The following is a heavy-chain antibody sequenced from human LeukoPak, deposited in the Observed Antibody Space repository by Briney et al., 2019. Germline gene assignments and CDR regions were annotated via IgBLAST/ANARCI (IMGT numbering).Heavy chain of an antibody. Sequence: GSLRPPCSASGFTFRRYCMNWVRQAPGEGLGWVSSISSSSSYIYYADSVKGRFTISRDNAKNSLYLQMNSLRAEDTAVYYCARVTRYYFDYWGQGTLVTVSS. CDR1: GFTFRRYC. J-gene: IGHJ4*02. CDR3: ARVTRYYFDY. CDR2: ISSSSSYI. V-gene: IGHV3-21*01. D-gene: IGHD4-23*01.